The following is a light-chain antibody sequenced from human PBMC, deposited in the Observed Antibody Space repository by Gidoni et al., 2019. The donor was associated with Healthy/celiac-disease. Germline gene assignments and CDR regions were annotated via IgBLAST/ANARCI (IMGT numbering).Light chain of an antibody. V-gene: IGKV3-15*01. CDR1: QRVSSN. CDR2: CAS. J-gene: IGKJ4*01. CDR3: QQYNNWPPVT. Sequence: LVMTQSPATLSVSHGERATLSCRARQRVSSNLAWYQQKPGQAPRLLIYCASTRATGIPASFSGSGYGTEFTRTIISLQSEDFAVYYCQQYNNWPPVTFGGGTKVEIK.